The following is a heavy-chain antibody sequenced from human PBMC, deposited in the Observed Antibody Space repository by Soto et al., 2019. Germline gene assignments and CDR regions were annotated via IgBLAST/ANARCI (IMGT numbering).Heavy chain of an antibody. J-gene: IGHJ1*01. D-gene: IGHD3-22*01. V-gene: IGHV4-31*03. CDR2: IYYSGST. CDR1: GGSISSGGYY. CDR3: ARDLGNFDDSFEWYFQY. Sequence: PSETLSLTCTVSGGSISSGGYYWSWIRQHPGKGLEWIGYIYYSGSTYYNPSLKSRVTISVDTSKNQFSLKLTSVTAADTAVYYCARDLGNFDDSFEWYFQYWGQGTLVTVSS.